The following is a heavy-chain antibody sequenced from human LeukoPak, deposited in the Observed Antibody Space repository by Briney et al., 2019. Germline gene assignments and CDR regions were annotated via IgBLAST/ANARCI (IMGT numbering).Heavy chain of an antibody. V-gene: IGHV1-2*02. CDR3: LNEHGG. D-gene: IGHD1-1*01. CDR1: GYTFTCCY. CDR2: ISPASGAT. Sequence: ASVRVSFKASGYTFTCCYMHWVRQAPGQGLEWIGWISPASGATKYAQNFQGRVTFTTDTSITTAYMELSSLTSDDTASYYCLNEHGGWGQGTPVTVSS. J-gene: IGHJ4*02.